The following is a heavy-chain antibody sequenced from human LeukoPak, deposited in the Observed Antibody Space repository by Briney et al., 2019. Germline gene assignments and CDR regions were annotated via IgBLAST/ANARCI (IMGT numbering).Heavy chain of an antibody. Sequence: PSETLSLTCTVSGGSISSGSYYWSWIRQPAGKGLEWIGRIYTSGSTNYNPSLKSRVTISVDTSKNQFSLKPSSVTAADTAIYYCARSGPYYYYYYMDVWGKGTTVTISS. CDR1: GGSISSGSYY. J-gene: IGHJ6*03. CDR3: ARSGPYYYYYYMDV. CDR2: IYTSGST. D-gene: IGHD2-8*02. V-gene: IGHV4-61*02.